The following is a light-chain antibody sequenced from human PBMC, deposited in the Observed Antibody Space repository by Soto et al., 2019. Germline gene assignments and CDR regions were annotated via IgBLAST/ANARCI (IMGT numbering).Light chain of an antibody. Sequence: IVLTQSPATLSLSPGERATLSCGASQSVSSYLAWYQQKPGLAPRLVIYDSSIRATGIPGRFSGSGSGTDFTLTISRLEPEDFAMYFCQQYGNSPQITFGQGTRLEIK. CDR1: QSVSSY. CDR2: DSS. V-gene: IGKV3D-20*01. CDR3: QQYGNSPQIT. J-gene: IGKJ5*01.